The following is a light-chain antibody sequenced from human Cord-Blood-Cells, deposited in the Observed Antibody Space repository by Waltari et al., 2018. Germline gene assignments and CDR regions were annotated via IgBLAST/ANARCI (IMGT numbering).Light chain of an antibody. CDR3: CSYAGSSTFVV. J-gene: IGLJ2*01. Sequence: QSALTQPAPVSGSPGQSITIPCTGTSSDVGSYNLSSWYQQHPGKAPKLMIYEGSKRPSGVSNRFSGSKSGNTASLTISGLQAEDEADYYCCSYAGSSTFVVFGGGTKLTVL. CDR2: EGS. CDR1: SSDVGSYNL. V-gene: IGLV2-23*03.